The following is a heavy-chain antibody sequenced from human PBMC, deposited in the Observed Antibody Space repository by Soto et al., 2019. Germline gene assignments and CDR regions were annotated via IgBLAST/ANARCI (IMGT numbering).Heavy chain of an antibody. J-gene: IGHJ4*02. CDR2: TYYRSRWYN. D-gene: IGHD3-16*01. Sequence: SETPSLTCAMSGDSLSGNSAARNSIRQSPSRGLEWLGRTYYRSRWYNNYPVSVKSRITVTPDTSKNQFSLHLNSVTPEYTGVYYCAREFTRYVSCDGYLDYWGQGTLVTVSS. CDR1: GDSLSGNSAA. CDR3: AREFTRYVSCDGYLDY. V-gene: IGHV6-1*01.